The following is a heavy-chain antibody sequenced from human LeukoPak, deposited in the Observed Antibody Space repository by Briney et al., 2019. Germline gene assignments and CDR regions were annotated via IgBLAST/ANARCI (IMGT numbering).Heavy chain of an antibody. J-gene: IGHJ4*02. Sequence: ASVKVSCKASGYTFTSYYMHWVRQAPGQGLEWTGIINPSGGSTSYAKKFQGRVTMTRDTSTSTVYMELSSLRSEDTAVYYCARALRTYGGLKIQLWLTYWGQRTLVTVSS. V-gene: IGHV1-46*03. CDR2: INPSGGST. CDR1: GYTFTSYY. D-gene: IGHD5-18*01. CDR3: ARALRTYGGLKIQLWLTY.